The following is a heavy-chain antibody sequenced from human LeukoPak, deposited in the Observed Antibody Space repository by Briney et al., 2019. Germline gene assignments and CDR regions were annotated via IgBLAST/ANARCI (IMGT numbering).Heavy chain of an antibody. J-gene: IGHJ4*02. CDR3: ARRVAATRYFDY. CDR1: GGSISSYY. D-gene: IGHD6-19*01. Sequence: SETLSPTCTVSGGSISSYYWSWIRQPAGKGLEWIGRIYTSGSTNYNPSLKSRVTISVDTSKNQFSLKLSSVTAADTAVYYCARRVAATRYFDYWGQGTLVTVSS. CDR2: IYTSGST. V-gene: IGHV4-4*07.